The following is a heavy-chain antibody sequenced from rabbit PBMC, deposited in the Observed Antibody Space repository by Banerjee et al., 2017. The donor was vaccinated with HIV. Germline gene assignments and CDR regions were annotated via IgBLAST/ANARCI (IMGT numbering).Heavy chain of an antibody. Sequence: QSLEESGGDLVKPGASLTLTCKASGFDFTSTYYMCWVRQAPGKGLEWIGCIDIVKTGSTYYTNWAKGRFTISKSSSTTVTLQMTSLTAADTATYFCARDTSSSFSSYGMDLWGQGTLVTVS. V-gene: IGHV1S40*01. CDR3: ARDTSSSFSSYGMDL. D-gene: IGHD1-1*01. CDR1: GFDFTSTYY. CDR2: IDIVKTGST. J-gene: IGHJ6*01.